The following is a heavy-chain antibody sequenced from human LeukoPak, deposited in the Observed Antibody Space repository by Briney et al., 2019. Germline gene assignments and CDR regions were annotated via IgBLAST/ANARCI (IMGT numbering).Heavy chain of an antibody. CDR3: ARDSSGYYCDY. CDR1: GGSISSYY. J-gene: IGHJ4*02. CDR2: IYYSGST. Sequence: SETLSLTCTVSGGSISSYYWSWIRQPPGKGLEWIGYIYYSGSTYYNPSLKSRVTISVDTSKNQFSLKLSSVTAADTAVYYCARDSSGYYCDYWGQGTLVTVSS. D-gene: IGHD6-6*01. V-gene: IGHV4-59*12.